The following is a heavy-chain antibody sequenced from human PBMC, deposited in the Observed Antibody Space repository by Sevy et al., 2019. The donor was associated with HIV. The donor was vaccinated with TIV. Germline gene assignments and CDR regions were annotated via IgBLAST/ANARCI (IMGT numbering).Heavy chain of an antibody. Sequence: GGSLRLSCAASGFTFSSYGMHWVRQAPGKGLEWVAVISYDGSNKYYADSVKGRFTISRDNSKNTLYLQMNSLRAEDTAGYYCAKAGHDGDYVGWFDPWGQGTLVTVSS. CDR3: AKAGHDGDYVGWFDP. CDR2: ISYDGSNK. D-gene: IGHD4-17*01. J-gene: IGHJ5*02. CDR1: GFTFSSYG. V-gene: IGHV3-30*18.